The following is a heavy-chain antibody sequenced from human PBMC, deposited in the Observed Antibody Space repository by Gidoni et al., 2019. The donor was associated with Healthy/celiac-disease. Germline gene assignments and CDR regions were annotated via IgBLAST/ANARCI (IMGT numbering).Heavy chain of an antibody. CDR3: ARYLFPGIAGWGYGMDV. J-gene: IGHJ6*02. CDR2: IWYDGSNK. D-gene: IGHD6-13*01. CDR1: GFTFSRYR. Sequence: QVQLVASGGGVVRPGRSLRLSCAASGFTFSRYRMHWFRQAPGTGLGWVAVIWYDGSNKYYADSVKGRFTISRDNSKNTLYLQMNSLRAEDTAVYYCARYLFPGIAGWGYGMDVWGQGTTVTVSS. V-gene: IGHV3-33*01.